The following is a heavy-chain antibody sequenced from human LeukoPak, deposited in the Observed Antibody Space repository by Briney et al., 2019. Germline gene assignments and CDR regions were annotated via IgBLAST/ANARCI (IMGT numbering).Heavy chain of an antibody. V-gene: IGHV1-18*04. CDR2: ISAYNGNT. Sequence: GASVKVSCKAPGYTFTSYGISWVRQAPGQGLEWMGWISAYNGNTNYAQKLQGRVTMTTDTSTSTAYMELRSLRSDDTAVYYCARGGRASIAAAGPRDYWGQGTLVTVSS. D-gene: IGHD6-13*01. J-gene: IGHJ4*02. CDR1: GYTFTSYG. CDR3: ARGGRASIAAAGPRDY.